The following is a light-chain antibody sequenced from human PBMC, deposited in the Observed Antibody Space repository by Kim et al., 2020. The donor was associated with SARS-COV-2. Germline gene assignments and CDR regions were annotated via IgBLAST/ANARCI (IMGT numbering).Light chain of an antibody. J-gene: IGKJ1*01. CDR3: QRRTFLPPWT. V-gene: IGKV3-11*01. CDR1: QSINSY. CDR2: DAS. Sequence: EIILTQSPATLSLSPGERATLSCKTSQSINSYLAWYQQRPGQAPRLLIYDASTRATGIPARFSGSGSGTDFTLTISSLEPDDFAVYYCQRRTFLPPWTFGQGTKVDIK.